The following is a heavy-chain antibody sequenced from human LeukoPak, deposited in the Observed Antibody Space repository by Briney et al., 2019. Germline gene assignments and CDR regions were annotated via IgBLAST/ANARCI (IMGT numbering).Heavy chain of an antibody. J-gene: IGHJ4*02. V-gene: IGHV4-59*01. Sequence: SETLSLTCTVSGGSISSYYWSWIRQPPGKGLEWIGYIYYSGSTNYNPSLKSRVTISVDTSKNQFSLKLSSVTAADTAVYYCTSYSYYYDSSGYFDYWGQGTLVTVSS. CDR2: IYYSGST. D-gene: IGHD3-22*01. CDR3: TSYSYYYDSSGYFDY. CDR1: GGSISSYY.